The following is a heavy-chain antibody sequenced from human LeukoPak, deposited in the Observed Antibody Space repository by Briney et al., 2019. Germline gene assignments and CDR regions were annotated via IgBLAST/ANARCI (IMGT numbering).Heavy chain of an antibody. J-gene: IGHJ3*02. D-gene: IGHD2-2*01. CDR3: ARGRFGPAADDAFDI. CDR2: ISYDGSNK. Sequence: GGSLRLSCAASGFTFSSYAMHGVREAPGKGLERVAVISYDGSNKYYADSVKGRFTISRDNSKNTLYLQMNSLRAEDTAVYYCARGRFGPAADDAFDIWGQGTMVTVSS. V-gene: IGHV3-30*04. CDR1: GFTFSSYA.